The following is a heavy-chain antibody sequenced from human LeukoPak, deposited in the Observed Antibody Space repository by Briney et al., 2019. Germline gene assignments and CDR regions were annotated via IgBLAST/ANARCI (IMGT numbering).Heavy chain of an antibody. V-gene: IGHV4-38-2*02. Sequence: SETLSLTCIVSGYSIISDYFWGWVRQPPGKGPEWIGSIFHSGSVYYNPSLKSRVTISVDPSKNRFSLKLTSVTAADTAVYYCARGEQLVDAFDIWGQGTMVTVSS. CDR1: GYSIISDYF. CDR3: ARGEQLVDAFDI. J-gene: IGHJ3*02. CDR2: IFHSGSV. D-gene: IGHD6-13*01.